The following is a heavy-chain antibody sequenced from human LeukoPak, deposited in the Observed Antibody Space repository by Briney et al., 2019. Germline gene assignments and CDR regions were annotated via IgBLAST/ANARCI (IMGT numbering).Heavy chain of an antibody. Sequence: GRSLRLSCAASGFTFSSYAMHWVRQDPGKGLEWVAVISYDGSNKYYADSVKGRFTISRDNSKNTLYLQMNSLRAEDTAVYYCARDPRSTAIRIYYYMDVWGKGTTVTVSS. CDR2: ISYDGSNK. CDR1: GFTFSSYA. V-gene: IGHV3-30*01. D-gene: IGHD5-18*01. J-gene: IGHJ6*03. CDR3: ARDPRSTAIRIYYYMDV.